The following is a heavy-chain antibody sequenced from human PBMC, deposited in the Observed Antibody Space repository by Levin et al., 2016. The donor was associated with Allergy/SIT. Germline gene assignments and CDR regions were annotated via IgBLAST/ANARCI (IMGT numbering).Heavy chain of an antibody. CDR2: ISGSGGST. J-gene: IGHJ4*02. CDR3: AELSGYVGTFDY. D-gene: IGHD5-12*01. V-gene: IGHV3-23*01. CDR1: GFTFSSYA. Sequence: GESLKISCAASGFTFSSYAMSWVRQAPGKGLEWVSAISGSGGSTYYADSVKGRFTISRDNSKNTLYLQMNSLRAEDTAVYYCAELSGYVGTFDYWGQGTLVTVSS.